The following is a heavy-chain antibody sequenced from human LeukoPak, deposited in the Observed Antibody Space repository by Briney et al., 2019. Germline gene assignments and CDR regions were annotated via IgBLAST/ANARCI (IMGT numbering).Heavy chain of an antibody. CDR1: GFTFDDYA. CDR2: ISWNSGSI. D-gene: IGHD2-2*01. V-gene: IGHV3-9*01. CDR3: AKARYCSSTSCTRSFDY. Sequence: GGSLRLSCAASGFTFDDYAMHWVRQAPGKGLEWVSGISWNSGSIGYADSVKGRFTISRDNAKNSLYLQMNSLRAEGTALYYCAKARYCSSTSCTRSFDYWGQGTLVTVSS. J-gene: IGHJ4*02.